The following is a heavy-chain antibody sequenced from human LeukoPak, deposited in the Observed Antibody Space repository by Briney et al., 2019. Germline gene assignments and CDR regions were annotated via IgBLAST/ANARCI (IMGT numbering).Heavy chain of an antibody. CDR3: AKAEYSSPRGAFDI. D-gene: IGHD6-13*01. CDR2: ISAYNGNT. V-gene: IGHV1-18*01. J-gene: IGHJ3*02. CDR1: GYTFTSYG. Sequence: GASVKVSCKASGYTFTSYGISWVRQAPGQGLEWMGWISAYNGNTNYAQKLQGRVTMTRDMSTSTVYMELSSLRSEDTAVYYCAKAEYSSPRGAFDIWGQGTMVTASS.